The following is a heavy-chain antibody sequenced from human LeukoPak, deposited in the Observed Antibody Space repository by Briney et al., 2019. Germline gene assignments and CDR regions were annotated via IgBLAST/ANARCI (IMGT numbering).Heavy chain of an antibody. J-gene: IGHJ3*02. Sequence: ASVKVSCKASGYSFTNYDINWVRQATGQGLEWMGWLNPNTGNTGYAQKFQGRVTITRNTSISTAYLELSSLRSEDTAVYYCARGLGGSRITIFGVVITHDAFDIWGQGTMVTVSS. CDR1: GYSFTNYD. CDR3: ARGLGGSRITIFGVVITHDAFDI. V-gene: IGHV1-8*03. D-gene: IGHD3-3*01. CDR2: LNPNTGNT.